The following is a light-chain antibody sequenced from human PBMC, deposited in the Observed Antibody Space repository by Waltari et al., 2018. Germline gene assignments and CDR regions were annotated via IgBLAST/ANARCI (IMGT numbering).Light chain of an antibody. Sequence: QSALTQPASVSGSPGQSITISCTGTSSDVGGYNYVSWYQQHPGKAPKLMIYEVSNRPSGGSNPFAGSKSGNTASLTISGLHAEDEADYYCSSYTSSSTHYVFGTGTKVTVL. J-gene: IGLJ1*01. CDR1: SSDVGGYNY. V-gene: IGLV2-14*01. CDR2: EVS. CDR3: SSYTSSSTHYV.